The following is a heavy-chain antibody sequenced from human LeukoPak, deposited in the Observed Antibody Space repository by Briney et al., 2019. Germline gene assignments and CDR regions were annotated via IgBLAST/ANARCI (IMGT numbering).Heavy chain of an antibody. CDR3: ARGPSGYPNT. J-gene: IGHJ4*02. CDR1: EFSVGSNY. Sequence: GGSLRLSCAASEFSVGSNYMTRVRQAPGKGLEWVSLIYSGGSTYYADSVKGRFTISRDNSKNTLYLQMNSLRAEDTAVYYCARGPSGYPNTGGQGTLVTVSS. V-gene: IGHV3-66*01. CDR2: IYSGGST. D-gene: IGHD5-12*01.